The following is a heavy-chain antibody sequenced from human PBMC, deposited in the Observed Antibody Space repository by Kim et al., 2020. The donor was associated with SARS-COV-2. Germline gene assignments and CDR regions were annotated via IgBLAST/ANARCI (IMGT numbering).Heavy chain of an antibody. D-gene: IGHD2-15*01. CDR1: GHTFTRDS. V-gene: IGHV1-3*01. Sequence: ASVKVSCKTSGHTFTRDSIHWVRQAPGQGLEWMGGIDCGNGNAIYSQNFQGRVTFTTDTSAGTGYMEMSSLRSEDSAVYYCLGGYYFDYWGQGTLVTVSS. J-gene: IGHJ4*02. CDR2: IDCGNGNA. CDR3: LGGYYFDY.